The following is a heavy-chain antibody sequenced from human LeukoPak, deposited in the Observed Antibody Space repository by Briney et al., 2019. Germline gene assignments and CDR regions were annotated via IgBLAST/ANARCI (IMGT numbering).Heavy chain of an antibody. CDR3: TRRNTADASIDL. J-gene: IGHJ5*02. D-gene: IGHD4-17*01. Sequence: SETLSLTCSVSGGYISGHWWTWVRQPPGEGLEWIGDILYSGSTNYNPSLKSRLSILVDTSRNQFSLKLNSVTAADTAMYYCTRRNTADASIDLWGQGTLVIASS. V-gene: IGHV4-59*11. CDR1: GGYISGHW. CDR2: ILYSGST.